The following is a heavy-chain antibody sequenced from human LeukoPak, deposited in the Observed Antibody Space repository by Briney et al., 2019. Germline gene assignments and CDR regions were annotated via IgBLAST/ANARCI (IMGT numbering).Heavy chain of an antibody. D-gene: IGHD4-17*01. J-gene: IGHJ4*02. V-gene: IGHV3-9*01. CDR1: GFTFDDYA. Sequence: GGSLRLSCAASGFTFDDYAMHWVRQAPGKGLEWASGISWNSGSIGYADSVKGRFTISRDNAKNSLYLQMNSLRAEDTAVYYCARDDYGDYGLPYWGQGTLVTVSS. CDR3: ARDDYGDYGLPY. CDR2: ISWNSGSI.